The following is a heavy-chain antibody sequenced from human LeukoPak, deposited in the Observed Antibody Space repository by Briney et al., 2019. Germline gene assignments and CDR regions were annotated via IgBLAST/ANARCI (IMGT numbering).Heavy chain of an antibody. CDR2: MNPNSGNT. V-gene: IGHV1-8*02. CDR3: AIDYGGNEDPNL. D-gene: IGHD4-23*01. J-gene: IGHJ2*01. Sequence: ASVKVSCKASGYTFTSYYMHWVRQAPGQGLEWMGWMNPNSGNTGYAQKFQGRVTMTRNTSISTAYMELSSLRSEDTAVYYCAIDYGGNEDPNLWGRGTLVTVSS. CDR1: GYTFTSYY.